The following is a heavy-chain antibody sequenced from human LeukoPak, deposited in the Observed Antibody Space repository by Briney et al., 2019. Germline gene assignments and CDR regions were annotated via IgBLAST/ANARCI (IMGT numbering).Heavy chain of an antibody. V-gene: IGHV4-38-2*02. J-gene: IGHJ5*02. D-gene: IGHD6-13*01. Sequence: SETLSLTCTVSGYSISSGYYWGWIRQPPGKGLEWIGNIYHSGSTYYNPSLKSRLTISVDTSKNQFSLKLSSVTAADTAVYYCASQQQLVLLGWFDPWGQGTLVTVSS. CDR1: GYSISSGYY. CDR2: IYHSGST. CDR3: ASQQQLVLLGWFDP.